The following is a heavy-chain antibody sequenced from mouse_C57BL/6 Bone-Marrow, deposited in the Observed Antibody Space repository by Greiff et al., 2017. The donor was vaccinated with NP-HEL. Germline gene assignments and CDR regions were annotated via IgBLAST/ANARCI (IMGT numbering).Heavy chain of an antibody. CDR1: GYTFTNYW. CDR3: ARRGPYYYGSSSFAY. J-gene: IGHJ3*01. Sequence: QVQLQQSGAELVRPGTSVKMSCKASGYTFTNYWIGWAKQRPGHGLEWIGDIYPGGGYTNYNEKFKGKATLTADKSSSTAYMQLSSLTSEDAAIYYCARRGPYYYGSSSFAYWGQGTLVTVSA. CDR2: IYPGGGYT. D-gene: IGHD1-1*01. V-gene: IGHV1-63*01.